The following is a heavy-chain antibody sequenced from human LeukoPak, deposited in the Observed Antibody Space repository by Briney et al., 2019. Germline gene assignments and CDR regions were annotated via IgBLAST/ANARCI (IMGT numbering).Heavy chain of an antibody. CDR3: ARGIGSYPFSYYFDY. CDR1: GRSFSGYY. V-gene: IGHV4-34*01. Sequence: SETLSLTCAVYGRSFSGYYWSWIRQPPGKGLEWIGEINHSGSTNYNPSLKSRVTISVDTSKNQFSLKLSSVTAADTAVYYCARGIGSYPFSYYFDYWGQGTLVTVSS. CDR2: INHSGST. D-gene: IGHD1-26*01. J-gene: IGHJ4*02.